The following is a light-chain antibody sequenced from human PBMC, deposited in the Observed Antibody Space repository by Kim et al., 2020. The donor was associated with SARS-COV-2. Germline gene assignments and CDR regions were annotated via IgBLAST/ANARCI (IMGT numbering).Light chain of an antibody. Sequence: PVKAARISCGGKNIGRKSVHWYQQKPGQAPVLVIYYDSDRPSGIPERFSGSNSGNTATLTISRVEAGDEADYYCQVWDSSSDHLVFGGGTQLTVL. CDR1: NIGRKS. J-gene: IGLJ2*01. V-gene: IGLV3-21*04. CDR3: QVWDSSSDHLV. CDR2: YDS.